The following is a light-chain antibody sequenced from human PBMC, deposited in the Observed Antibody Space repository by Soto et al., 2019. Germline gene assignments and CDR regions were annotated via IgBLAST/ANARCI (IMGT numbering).Light chain of an antibody. CDR1: SSDVGGYNY. J-gene: IGLJ1*01. Sequence: QSVLTQPPSASGSPGQSVTISCTGISSDVGGYNYVSWYQQHPGKAPKAMIYEVTKRPSGVPDRFSGSKSGNTASLTVSGLQEEDEADYYCSSYADSNNYVFGSGTKLTVL. CDR3: SSYADSNNYV. V-gene: IGLV2-8*01. CDR2: EVT.